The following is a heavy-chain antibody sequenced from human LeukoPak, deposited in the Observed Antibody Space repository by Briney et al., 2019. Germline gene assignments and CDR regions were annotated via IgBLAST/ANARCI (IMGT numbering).Heavy chain of an antibody. CDR3: ARGVYIAAAQYGY. CDR1: GYTSTGYY. CDR2: INPNSGGT. V-gene: IGHV1-2*02. Sequence: GGSVKVSCKASGYTSTGYYMHWVRQAPGQGLEWMGWINPNSGGTNYAQKFQGRVTMTRDTSISTAYMELSRLRSDDTAVYYCARGVYIAAAQYGYWGQGTLVTVSS. J-gene: IGHJ4*02. D-gene: IGHD6-13*01.